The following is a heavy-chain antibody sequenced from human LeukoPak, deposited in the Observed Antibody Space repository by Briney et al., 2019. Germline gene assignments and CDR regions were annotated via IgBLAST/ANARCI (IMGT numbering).Heavy chain of an antibody. CDR3: VRDGSGWYNWFDP. V-gene: IGHV3-48*03. CDR2: ISSSGTSM. Sequence: PGGSPRLSCAASGFTFSSYEMNWVRQAPGKGLEWVSYISSSGTSMSYADSVKGRFTISRDNAKNSVHLQMNSLRAEDTAVYYCVRDGSGWYNWFDPWGQGTLVTVSS. CDR1: GFTFSSYE. D-gene: IGHD6-19*01. J-gene: IGHJ5*02.